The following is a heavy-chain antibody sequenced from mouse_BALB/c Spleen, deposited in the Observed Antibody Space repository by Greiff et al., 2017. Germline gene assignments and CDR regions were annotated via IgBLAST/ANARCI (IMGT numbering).Heavy chain of an antibody. V-gene: IGHV1-9*01. CDR2: ILPGSGST. CDR3: ARDYRYDEGYYYAMDY. D-gene: IGHD2-14*01. J-gene: IGHJ4*01. CDR1: GYTFSSYW. Sequence: VQLQQSGAELMKPGASVKISCKATGYTFSSYWIEWVKQRPGHGLEWIGEILPGSGSTNYNEKFKGKATFTADTSSNTAYMQLSSLTSEDSAVYYCARDYRYDEGYYYAMDYWGQGTSVTVSS.